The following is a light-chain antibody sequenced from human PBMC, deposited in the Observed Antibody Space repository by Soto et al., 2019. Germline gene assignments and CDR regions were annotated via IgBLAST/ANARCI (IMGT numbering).Light chain of an antibody. V-gene: IGLV2-14*01. CDR3: SSYTSRSTLV. CDR2: DVS. J-gene: IGLJ1*01. Sequence: QSALTQPASVSGSPGQSITICCTGTSSDVGGYNYVSWYQQHPGKAPKLMIYDVSNRPSGVSNRFSGSKSGNTASLTISGLQAEDEADYYCSSYTSRSTLVFGTGTKVTAL. CDR1: SSDVGGYNY.